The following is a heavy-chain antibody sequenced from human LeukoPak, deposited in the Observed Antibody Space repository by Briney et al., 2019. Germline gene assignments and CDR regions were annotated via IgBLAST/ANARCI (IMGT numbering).Heavy chain of an antibody. CDR3: ARGGGNSWDAFDI. Sequence: SVKVSCKASGGTFSSYAISWVRQAPGQGLEWMGRIIPTLGIANYAQKFQGRVTITADKSTSTAHMELSSLRSEDTAVYYCARGGGNSWDAFDIWGQGTMVTVSS. J-gene: IGHJ3*02. V-gene: IGHV1-69*04. D-gene: IGHD4-23*01. CDR1: GGTFSSYA. CDR2: IIPTLGIA.